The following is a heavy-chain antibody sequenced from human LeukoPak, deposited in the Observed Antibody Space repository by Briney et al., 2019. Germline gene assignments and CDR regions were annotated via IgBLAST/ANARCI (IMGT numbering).Heavy chain of an antibody. CDR3: TLIQGWGSGSYYRVF. CDR2: VKSRSAGETT. CDR1: GFSISNDW. J-gene: IGHJ4*02. D-gene: IGHD3-10*01. V-gene: IGHV3-15*01. Sequence: GGSLRLSCAASGFSISNDWMSWVRQAPGKGLEWVAHVKSRSAGETTDYAAPVKGRFTISRDDSKNTLYLQMNSLKTEDTAVYYCTLIQGWGSGSYYRVFWGQGTLVTVSS.